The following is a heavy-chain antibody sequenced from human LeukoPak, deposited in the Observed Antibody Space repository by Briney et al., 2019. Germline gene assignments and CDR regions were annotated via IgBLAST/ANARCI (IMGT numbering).Heavy chain of an antibody. J-gene: IGHJ4*02. CDR3: ASPLPSPY. Sequence: SETLSLTCTVSGGSISSYYWSWIRQPPGKGLEWIGEINHSGSTNYNPSLKSRVTISVDTSKNQFSLKLSSVTAADTAVYYCASPLPSPYWGQGTLVTVSS. D-gene: IGHD2-15*01. CDR2: INHSGST. CDR1: GGSISSYY. V-gene: IGHV4-34*01.